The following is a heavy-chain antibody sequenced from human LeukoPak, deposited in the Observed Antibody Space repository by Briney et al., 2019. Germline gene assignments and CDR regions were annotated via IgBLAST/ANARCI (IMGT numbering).Heavy chain of an antibody. J-gene: IGHJ4*02. CDR2: INPNSGGT. V-gene: IGHV1-2*02. D-gene: IGHD2-15*01. CDR3: ARLDVVVVAATDY. CDR1: GYTFTSYY. Sequence: ASVKVSCKASGYTFTSYYMHWVRRAPGQGLEWMGWINPNSGGTNYAQKFQGRVTMTRDTSISTAYMELSRLRSDDTAVYYCARLDVVVVAATDYWGQGTLVTVSS.